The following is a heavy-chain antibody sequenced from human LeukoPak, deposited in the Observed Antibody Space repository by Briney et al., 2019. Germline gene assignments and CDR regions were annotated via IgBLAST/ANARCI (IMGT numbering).Heavy chain of an antibody. V-gene: IGHV4-39*07. CDR2: INHSGST. J-gene: IGHJ4*02. CDR1: GGSISSSSYY. Sequence: SETLSLTCTVSGGSISSSSYYWGWIRQPPGKGLEWIGEINHSGSTNYNPSLKNRVTISVDTSKNQFSLKLSSVTAADTAVYYCARGVNGTFDYWGQGTLVTVSS. CDR3: ARGVNGTFDY. D-gene: IGHD2/OR15-2a*01.